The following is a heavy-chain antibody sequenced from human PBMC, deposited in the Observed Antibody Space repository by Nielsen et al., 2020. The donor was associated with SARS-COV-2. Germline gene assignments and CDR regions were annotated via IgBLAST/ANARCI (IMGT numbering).Heavy chain of an antibody. CDR3: ARESGSYPKAIDY. Sequence: WIRQSPSRGLEWLGRTYYRSKWYNDYAVSVKSRITINPDTSKNQFSLQLNSVTPEDTAVYYCARESGSYPKAIDYWGQGTLVTVSS. CDR2: TYYRSKWYN. D-gene: IGHD1-26*01. V-gene: IGHV6-1*01. J-gene: IGHJ4*02.